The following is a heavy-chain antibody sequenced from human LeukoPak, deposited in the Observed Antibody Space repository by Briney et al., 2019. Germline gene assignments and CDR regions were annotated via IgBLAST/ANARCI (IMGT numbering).Heavy chain of an antibody. Sequence: SVKVSCKASGGTFSSYAISWVRQAPGQGLEWMGGIIPIFGTANYAQKFQGGVTITADESTSTAYMELSSLRSEDTAVYYCARNSPMGHYFDYWGQGTLVTVSS. J-gene: IGHJ4*02. V-gene: IGHV1-69*13. CDR2: IIPIFGTA. CDR1: GGTFSSYA. CDR3: ARNSPMGHYFDY.